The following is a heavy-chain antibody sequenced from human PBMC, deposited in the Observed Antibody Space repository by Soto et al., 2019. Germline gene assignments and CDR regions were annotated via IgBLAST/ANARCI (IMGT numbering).Heavy chain of an antibody. CDR3: SRVEGYDIFSGFGY. D-gene: IGHD3-9*01. V-gene: IGHV1-18*01. CDR2: ISAYNGNT. Sequence: QVQLVQSGAEVKKPGASVKVSCKASGYTFTSYGISWVRQAPGQGLEWMGWISAYNGNTNYAQKLQGRGTMTTDTATSRDNMELRSQKSDDTAVYYGSRVEGYDIFSGFGYWGQGTLVTVSS. CDR1: GYTFTSYG. J-gene: IGHJ4*02.